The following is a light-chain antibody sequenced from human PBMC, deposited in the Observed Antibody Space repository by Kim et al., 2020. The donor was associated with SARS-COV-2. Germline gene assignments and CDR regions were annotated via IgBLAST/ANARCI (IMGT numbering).Light chain of an antibody. V-gene: IGLV3-19*01. CDR1: SLRSYY. J-gene: IGLJ7*01. CDR3: QSRDSRGNAL. CDR2: GRN. Sequence: SSELTQDPAVSVALGQTVRITCQGDSLRSYYATWYQQRPRQAPVLVIYGRNNRPSGIPDRFSGSSSGNTASLTISGAQAEDEADFYCQSRDSRGNALFGGGTQ.